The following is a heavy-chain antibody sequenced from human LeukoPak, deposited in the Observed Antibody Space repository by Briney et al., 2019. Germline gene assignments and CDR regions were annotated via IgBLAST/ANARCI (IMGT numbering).Heavy chain of an antibody. CDR1: GFTVSSNY. Sequence: GGSLRLSCAASGFTVSSNYMSWVRQAPGKGLEWVSVIYSGGSTYYADSVKGRFTISRDNSKNTLYLQMSSLRAEDTAVYYCARDGFGVADSSGYYYTGSDYWGQGTLVAVSS. CDR3: ARDGFGVADSSGYYYTGSDY. V-gene: IGHV3-53*01. CDR2: IYSGGST. J-gene: IGHJ4*02. D-gene: IGHD3-22*01.